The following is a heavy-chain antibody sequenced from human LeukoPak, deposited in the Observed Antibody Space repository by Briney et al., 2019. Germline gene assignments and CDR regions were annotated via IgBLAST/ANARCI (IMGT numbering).Heavy chain of an antibody. D-gene: IGHD2-2*01. CDR2: INGRGAGT. Sequence: GGSLRLSCAATGFTFNRYAMSWVRQAPGKGLEWVSAINGRGAGTHYADSVKGRFTISRDNSNNTLYLQMNSLRAEDTALYYCARFVVVVPAASEERTYYYYYYYMDVWGKGTTVTVSS. CDR1: GFTFNRYA. CDR3: ARFVVVVPAASEERTYYYYYYYMDV. J-gene: IGHJ6*03. V-gene: IGHV3-23*01.